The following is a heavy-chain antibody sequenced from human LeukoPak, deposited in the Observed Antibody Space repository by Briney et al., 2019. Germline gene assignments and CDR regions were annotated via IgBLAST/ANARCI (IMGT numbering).Heavy chain of an antibody. D-gene: IGHD3-22*01. V-gene: IGHV1-24*01. J-gene: IGHJ3*02. CDR3: ATTKGFYDSSGYYHDAFDI. CDR1: GYTLTELS. Sequence: ASVKVSCKVSGYTLTELSMHWVRQAPGKWLEWMGGFDPEDGETIYAQKFQGRVTMTEDTSTDTAYMELSSLRSEDTAVYYCATTKGFYDSSGYYHDAFDIWGQGTVVTVSS. CDR2: FDPEDGET.